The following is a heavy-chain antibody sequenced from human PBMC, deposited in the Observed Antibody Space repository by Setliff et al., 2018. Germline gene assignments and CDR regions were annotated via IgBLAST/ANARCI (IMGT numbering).Heavy chain of an antibody. V-gene: IGHV4-61*10. CDR3: ARVSYYGSFSYNYYMDV. J-gene: IGHJ6*03. Sequence: SETLSLTCTVSGDSISSRPFYWGWFRQPAGKELEWIGQIYYNGNTNYNPSLKSRVSISVDTSNNQFSLNLYSVTAADTAVYYCARVSYYGSFSYNYYMDVWGKGTTVTVSS. CDR1: GDSISSRPFY. D-gene: IGHD3-10*01. CDR2: IYYNGNT.